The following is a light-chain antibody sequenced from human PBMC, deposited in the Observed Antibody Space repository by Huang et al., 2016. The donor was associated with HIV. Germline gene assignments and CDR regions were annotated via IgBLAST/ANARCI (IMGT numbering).Light chain of an antibody. CDR1: QSVASTF. CDR3: HQYAASPGT. CDR2: AAS. V-gene: IGKV3-20*01. J-gene: IGKJ2*01. Sequence: EIVLTQSPGTLSLSPGERATLSCRASQSVASTFLAWYQQRPGQAPRLRIYAASTRATGILDRFSGSGSGTDFSLTISRLEPEDFEVYYCHQYAASPGTFGQGTKLEI.